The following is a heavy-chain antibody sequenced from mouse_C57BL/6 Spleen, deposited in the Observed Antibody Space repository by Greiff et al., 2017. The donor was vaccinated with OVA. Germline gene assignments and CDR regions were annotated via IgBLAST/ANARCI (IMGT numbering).Heavy chain of an antibody. D-gene: IGHD2-5*01. CDR1: GFNIKDDY. J-gene: IGHJ1*03. Sequence: VQLKQSGAELVRPGASVKLSCTASGFNIKDDYMHWVKQRPEQGLEWIGWIDPENGDTEYASKFQGKAPITADTSSNTAYLQLSSLTSEDTAVYYCTTGLYSNYGYFDVWGTGTTVTVSS. CDR3: TTGLYSNYGYFDV. CDR2: IDPENGDT. V-gene: IGHV14-4*01.